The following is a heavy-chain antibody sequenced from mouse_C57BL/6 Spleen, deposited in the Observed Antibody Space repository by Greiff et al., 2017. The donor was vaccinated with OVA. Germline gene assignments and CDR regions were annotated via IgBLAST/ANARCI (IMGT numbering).Heavy chain of an antibody. V-gene: IGHV1-64*01. D-gene: IGHD1-1*01. CDR1: GYTFTSYW. J-gene: IGHJ4*01. CDR2: IHPNSGST. Sequence: QVQLQQPGAELVKPGASVKLSCKASGYTFTSYWMHWVKQRPGQGLEWIGMIHPNSGSTNYNEKFKSKATLTVDKSSSTAYMQLSSLTSEDSTVYYCARLEVVGDAMDYWGQGTSVTVSS. CDR3: ARLEVVGDAMDY.